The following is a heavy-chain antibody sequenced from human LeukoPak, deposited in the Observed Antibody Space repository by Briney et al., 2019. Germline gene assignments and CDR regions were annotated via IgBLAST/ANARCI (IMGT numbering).Heavy chain of an antibody. CDR1: GYTFTSHD. Sequence: ASVKVPCKASGYTFTSHDINWVRQATGQGLEWMGWMNPNSGNTGYAQKFQGRVTMTRNTSISTAYMELSGLRSEDTAVYYCARGARMVRGVIPNWFDPWGQGTLVTVSS. D-gene: IGHD3-10*01. CDR3: ARGARMVRGVIPNWFDP. V-gene: IGHV1-8*01. J-gene: IGHJ5*02. CDR2: MNPNSGNT.